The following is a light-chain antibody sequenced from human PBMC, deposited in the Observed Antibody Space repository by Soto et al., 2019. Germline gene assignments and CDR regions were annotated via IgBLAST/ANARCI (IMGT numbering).Light chain of an antibody. J-gene: IGKJ5*01. V-gene: IGKV1-5*03. Sequence: DIQMAQSPSTLSGSVGDRVTITCPASQTISSWLAWYQQKPGKAPKLLIYKASTLKSGVPSRFSGSGSGTEFTLTISSLQPDDFATYYCQQLNSYPITFGQGTRLEI. CDR2: KAS. CDR1: QTISSW. CDR3: QQLNSYPIT.